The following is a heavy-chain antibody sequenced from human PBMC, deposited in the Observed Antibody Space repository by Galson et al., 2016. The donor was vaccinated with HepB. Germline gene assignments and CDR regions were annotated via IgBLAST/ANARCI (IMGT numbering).Heavy chain of an antibody. J-gene: IGHJ4*02. V-gene: IGHV3-30-3*01. CDR3: ARVNRTYAAYYFDY. D-gene: IGHD1-14*01. CDR2: ISSEGSNK. Sequence: SLRLSCAASGFTFRNYALHWVRQAPGKGLEWVAVISSEGSNKYSADSVKGRFTISRDDSTNTVVLQMNSLRGEDSAVYDCARVNRTYAAYYFDYWGQGTLVTVSS. CDR1: GFTFRNYA.